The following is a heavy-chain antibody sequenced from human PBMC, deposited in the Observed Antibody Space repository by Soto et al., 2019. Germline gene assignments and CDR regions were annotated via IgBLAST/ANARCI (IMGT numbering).Heavy chain of an antibody. J-gene: IGHJ3*02. CDR1: GGSISSGGYY. CDR3: ARDGSAILSAFDI. V-gene: IGHV4-31*03. CDR2: ICYGGST. Sequence: SETLSLTCTVSGGSISSGGYYWSWIRQHPGKGLEWIGYICYGGSTYYNPSLKSRFTISVDTSKNQFSLKLSSVTAADTAVYYCARDGSAILSAFDIWGQGTMVTVSS. D-gene: IGHD2-21*02.